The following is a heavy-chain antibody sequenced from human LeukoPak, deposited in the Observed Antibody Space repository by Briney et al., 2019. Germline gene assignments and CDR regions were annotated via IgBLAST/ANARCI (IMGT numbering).Heavy chain of an antibody. Sequence: SETLSLTCTVSGGSISSGSYYWRWIRQPAGTGLEWLGRIYTSGSTNYNPSLKSRVTISVDTSKNQFSLKLSSVTAADTAVYYCASSPMIVVVINGYYFDYWGQGTLVTVSS. V-gene: IGHV4-61*02. CDR2: IYTSGST. J-gene: IGHJ4*02. CDR3: ASSPMIVVVINGYYFDY. D-gene: IGHD3-22*01. CDR1: GGSISSGSYY.